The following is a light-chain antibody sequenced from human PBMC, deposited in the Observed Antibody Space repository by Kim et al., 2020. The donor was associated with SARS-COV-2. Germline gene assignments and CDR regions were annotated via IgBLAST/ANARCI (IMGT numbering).Light chain of an antibody. Sequence: LSPGERATLSCRASQSVSSSYLAWYQQKPGQAPRLLIYGVSSRATGIPDRFSGSGSGTDFTLTISRLEPEDFAVYYCQQYGSSPTFGPGTKVDIK. CDR3: QQYGSSPT. CDR1: QSVSSSY. CDR2: GVS. V-gene: IGKV3-20*01. J-gene: IGKJ3*01.